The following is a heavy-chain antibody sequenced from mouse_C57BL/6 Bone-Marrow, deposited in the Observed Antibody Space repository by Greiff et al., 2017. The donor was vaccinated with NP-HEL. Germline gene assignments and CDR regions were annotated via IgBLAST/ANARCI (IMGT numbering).Heavy chain of an antibody. Sequence: VMLVESGPGLVQPSQSLSITCTVSGFSLTSYGVHWVRQPPGKGLEWLGVIWSGGSTDYNAAFISRLSISKDNSKSQVFFKMNSLQADDTAIYYCAKNYDGYLYWYFDVWGTGTTVTVSS. V-gene: IGHV2-4*01. CDR3: AKNYDGYLYWYFDV. CDR1: GFSLTSYG. J-gene: IGHJ1*03. D-gene: IGHD2-3*01. CDR2: IWSGGST.